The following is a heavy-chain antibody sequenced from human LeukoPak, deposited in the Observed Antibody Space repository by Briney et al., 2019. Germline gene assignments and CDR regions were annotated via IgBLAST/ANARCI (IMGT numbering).Heavy chain of an antibody. CDR2: IHQDAGEK. V-gene: IGHV3-7*05. CDR1: GFSFSDSW. CDR3: ASSKDHYCRY. J-gene: IGHJ4*02. Sequence: GGSLRLSCAASGFSFSDSWRTWVRQTPGKGLQWVASIHQDAGEKQYLDYVRGRFTISRDNARNSLYLQMNSLRVEDTAVYYCASSKDHYCRYWGQGTPVTVSS.